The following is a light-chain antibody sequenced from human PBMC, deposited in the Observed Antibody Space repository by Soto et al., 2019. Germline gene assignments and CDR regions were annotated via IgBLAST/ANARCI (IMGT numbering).Light chain of an antibody. CDR2: SNN. Sequence: QSGLTQPPSXSGTPGQRVTISCSGSSSNIGSNTVNWYQQLPGTAPKLLIYSNNQRPSGVPDRFSGSKSGTSASLAISGLQSEDEADYYCAAWDDSLNGPLYVFGTGTKVTVL. CDR1: SSNIGSNT. J-gene: IGLJ1*01. V-gene: IGLV1-44*01. CDR3: AAWDDSLNGPLYV.